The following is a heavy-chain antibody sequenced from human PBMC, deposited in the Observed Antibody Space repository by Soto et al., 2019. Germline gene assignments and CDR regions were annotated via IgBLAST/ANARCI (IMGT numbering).Heavy chain of an antibody. CDR2: MNPNSGNT. CDR3: ARGVEVGPYSSSQI. V-gene: IGHV1-8*01. D-gene: IGHD6-6*01. CDR1: GYTFTSYD. Sequence: ASVKVSCKASGYTFTSYDINWVRQATGQGLEWMGWMNPNSGNTGYAQKFQGRVTMTRNTSISTAYMELSSLRSEDTAVYYCARGVEVGPYSSSQIWGQGTLVTVSS. J-gene: IGHJ4*02.